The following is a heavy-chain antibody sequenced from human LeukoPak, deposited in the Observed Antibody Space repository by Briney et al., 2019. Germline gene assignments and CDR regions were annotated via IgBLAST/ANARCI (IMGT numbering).Heavy chain of an antibody. V-gene: IGHV3-9*01. CDR3: AKDPSPNFWSGPYFDY. J-gene: IGHJ4*02. Sequence: GGSLRLSCAASGFTFDDYAMHWVRQAPGKGLEWVSGISWNSGSIGYADSVKGRFTISRDNAKNSLYLQMNSLRAEDTALYYCAKDPSPNFWSGPYFDYWGQGTLVTVSS. CDR2: ISWNSGSI. D-gene: IGHD3-3*01. CDR1: GFTFDDYA.